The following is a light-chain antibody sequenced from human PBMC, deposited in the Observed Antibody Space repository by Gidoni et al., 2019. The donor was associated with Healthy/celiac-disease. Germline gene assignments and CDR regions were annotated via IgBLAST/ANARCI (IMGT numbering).Light chain of an antibody. CDR3: QQLNSYPRNT. V-gene: IGKV1-9*01. Sequence: DIQLTQSPSFLSASVGDRVTITCRASQGISSYLAWYQRKPGKAPKLLIYAASTLQSGVPSRFSGSGSGTEFTLTISSLQPEDFATYYCQQLNSYPRNTFXPXTKVDIK. J-gene: IGKJ3*01. CDR2: AAS. CDR1: QGISSY.